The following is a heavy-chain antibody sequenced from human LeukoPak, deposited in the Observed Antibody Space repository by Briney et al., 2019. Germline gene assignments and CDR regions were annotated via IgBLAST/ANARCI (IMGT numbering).Heavy chain of an antibody. V-gene: IGHV3-33*01. D-gene: IGHD3-10*01. Sequence: GGSLRLSCAASGFTFSSYGMHWVRQAPGKGLEWVAVIWYDGSNKYYADSVKGRFTISRDNSKNTLYLQMNSLKAEDTAVYYCARDRGEGDAFDIWGQGTMVTVSS. CDR1: GFTFSSYG. CDR3: ARDRGEGDAFDI. CDR2: IWYDGSNK. J-gene: IGHJ3*02.